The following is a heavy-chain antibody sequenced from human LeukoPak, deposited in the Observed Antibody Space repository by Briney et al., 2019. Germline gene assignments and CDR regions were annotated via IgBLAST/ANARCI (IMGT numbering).Heavy chain of an antibody. CDR1: GFSFSSYG. D-gene: IGHD1-26*01. CDR2: ITSGSSYI. V-gene: IGHV3-21*01. CDR3: ARDPYSGSYGNYYYYFMDV. J-gene: IGHJ6*03. Sequence: PGGSLRLSCAASGFSFSSYGVHWVRQAPGKGLEWVSSITSGSSYIYYADSVKGRFTISRDNAKNSLYLQMNSLRAEDTAVYYCARDPYSGSYGNYYYYFMDVWGKGTTVTISS.